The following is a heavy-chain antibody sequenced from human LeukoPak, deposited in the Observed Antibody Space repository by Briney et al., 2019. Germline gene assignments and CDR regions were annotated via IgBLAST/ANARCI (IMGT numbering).Heavy chain of an antibody. D-gene: IGHD6-19*01. J-gene: IGHJ5*02. CDR3: ARHQWLVNWLDP. Sequence: PSETLSLTCTVSGGSISSYYWSWIRQPPGKGLEWIGYIYYSGSTNYNPSLKSRVTISVDTSKNQFSLKLSSVTAADTAVYYCARHQWLVNWLDPWGQGTLVTVSS. CDR1: GGSISSYY. V-gene: IGHV4-59*08. CDR2: IYYSGST.